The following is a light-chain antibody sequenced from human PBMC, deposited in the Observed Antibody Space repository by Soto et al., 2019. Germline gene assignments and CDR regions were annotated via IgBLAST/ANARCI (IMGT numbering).Light chain of an antibody. J-gene: IGKJ5*01. CDR3: QQYHSYSVT. CDR1: QDISNY. V-gene: IGKV1-33*01. CDR2: DAS. Sequence: DIQMTQSPSSLSASVGDRXXXXXXASQDISNYLNWYQQKPGKAPKLLIYDASSLETGVPSRFSGSGSGTDFTLTVSSLQPDDFATYYCQQYHSYSVTFGQGTRLEIK.